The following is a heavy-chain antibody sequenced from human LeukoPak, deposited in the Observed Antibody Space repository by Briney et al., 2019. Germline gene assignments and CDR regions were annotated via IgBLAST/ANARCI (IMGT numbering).Heavy chain of an antibody. J-gene: IGHJ4*02. V-gene: IGHV1-18*01. CDR3: ARVGITMVRGVLDY. D-gene: IGHD3-10*01. CDR1: GYAFSSYG. CDR2: ISSYDGNT. Sequence: ASVKVSCKASGYAFSSYGFSWVRQAPGQGLEWMGWISSYDGNTKSVDKLQGRVTMTTDTSTSTAYMELRSLRSDDTAVYYCARVGITMVRGVLDYWGQGTLVTVSS.